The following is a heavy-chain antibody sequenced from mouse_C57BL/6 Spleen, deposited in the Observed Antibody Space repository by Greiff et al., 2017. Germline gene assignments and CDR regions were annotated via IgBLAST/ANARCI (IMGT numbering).Heavy chain of an antibody. J-gene: IGHJ1*03. V-gene: IGHV3-6*01. CDR1: GYSITSGYY. D-gene: IGHD1-2*01. CDR3: ARDGTTAVFDV. Sequence: EVQLQESGPGLVKPSQSLSLTCSVTGYSITSGYYWNWIRQFPGNKLEWMGYISYDGSNNYNPSLKNRISITRDTSKNQFFLKLNSVTTEDTATYYCARDGTTAVFDVWGTGTTVTVSS. CDR2: ISYDGSN.